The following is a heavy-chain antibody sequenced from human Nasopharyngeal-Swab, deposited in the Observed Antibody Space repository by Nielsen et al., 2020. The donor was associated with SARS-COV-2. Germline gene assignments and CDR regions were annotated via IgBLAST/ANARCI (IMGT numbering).Heavy chain of an antibody. J-gene: IGHJ4*02. D-gene: IGHD3-3*01. Sequence: SETLSLTCTVSGGSISSGGYYWSWIRKHPGKGLEWIGYIYYSGSTYYNPSLKSRVTISVDTSKNQFSLKLSSVTAADTAVYYCARAQLDFWSGYYQYHLDYWGQGTLVTVSS. CDR1: GGSISSGGYY. CDR3: ARAQLDFWSGYYQYHLDY. V-gene: IGHV4-31*03. CDR2: IYYSGST.